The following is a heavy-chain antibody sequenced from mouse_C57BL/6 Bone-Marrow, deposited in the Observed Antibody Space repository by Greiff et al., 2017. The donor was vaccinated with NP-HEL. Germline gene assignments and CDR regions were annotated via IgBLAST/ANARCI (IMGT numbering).Heavy chain of an antibody. CDR1: GFTFSSYG. Sequence: DVKLVESGGDLVKPGGSLKLSCAASGFTFSSYGMSWVRQTPDKRLEWVATISSGGSYTYYPDSVKGRFTISRDHAKNTLYLQMSSLKSEDTAMYYCARHITGMDYWGQGTTLTVSS. J-gene: IGHJ2*01. CDR2: ISSGGSYT. D-gene: IGHD4-1*01. CDR3: ARHITGMDY. V-gene: IGHV5-6*02.